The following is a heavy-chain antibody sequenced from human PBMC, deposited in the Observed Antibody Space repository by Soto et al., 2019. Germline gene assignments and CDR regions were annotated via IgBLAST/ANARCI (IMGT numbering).Heavy chain of an antibody. J-gene: IGHJ6*02. V-gene: IGHV3-30*18. CDR3: AKDLQSYGDYDYYCYGMDV. CDR1: GFTFSTYG. D-gene: IGHD4-17*01. Sequence: QVQLVESGGGELQPGRSLTIFCAASGFTFSTYGMHWVRQTPGKGLEWVAVISYDGTNKFYSDSVKGRFTISRDNFKNTLTLQMNSLRADDTAVYSCAKDLQSYGDYDYYCYGMDVWGLGTRVTVSS. CDR2: ISYDGTNK.